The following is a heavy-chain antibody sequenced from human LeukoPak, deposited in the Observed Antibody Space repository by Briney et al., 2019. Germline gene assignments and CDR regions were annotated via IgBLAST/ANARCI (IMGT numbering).Heavy chain of an antibody. J-gene: IGHJ4*02. D-gene: IGHD3-10*01. CDR3: ARDRIATVFDY. Sequence: SQTLSLTCALSGDSVSSNNAAWHWIRQSPSRGLEWLGRTYYRAKWYNDYAVSVKSRITINPDTSKNQFSLQLNSVTPEDTAVYYCARDRIATVFDYWGQGTLVTVSS. CDR2: TYYRAKWYN. CDR1: GDSVSSNNAA. V-gene: IGHV6-1*01.